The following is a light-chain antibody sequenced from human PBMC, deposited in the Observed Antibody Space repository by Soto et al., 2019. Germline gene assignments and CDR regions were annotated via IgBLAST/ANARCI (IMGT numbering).Light chain of an antibody. V-gene: IGLV2-11*01. CDR1: SSDVGGYNY. J-gene: IGLJ3*02. Sequence: QSVLTQPRSVSGSPGQSVTISCTGTSSDVGGYNYVSWYQQHPGKAPKLVIYDVSKRPSGVPDRFSGSKSGNTASLTVSGLQAEYEADYSCCSYAGTYTQWVFGGGTKLTVL. CDR2: DVS. CDR3: CSYAGTYTQWV.